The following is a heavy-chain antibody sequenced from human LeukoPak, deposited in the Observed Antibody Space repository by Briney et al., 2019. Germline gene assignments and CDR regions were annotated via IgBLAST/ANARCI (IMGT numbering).Heavy chain of an antibody. CDR2: IIPIFGTA. CDR1: GGTFSSYA. D-gene: IGHD3-22*01. V-gene: IGHV1-69*05. J-gene: IGHJ4*02. CDR3: AREDYYDSSGYYSLDY. Sequence: GASVKVSCKASGGTFSSYAISWARQAPGQGLEWMGGIIPIFGTANYAQKFQGRVTITTDESTSTAYMELSSLRSEDTAVYYCAREDYYDSSGYYSLDYWGQGTLVTVSS.